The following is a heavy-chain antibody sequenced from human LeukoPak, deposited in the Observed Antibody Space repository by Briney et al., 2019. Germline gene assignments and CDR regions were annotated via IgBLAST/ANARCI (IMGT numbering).Heavy chain of an antibody. Sequence: SETLSLTCTVSGGSISSSSYYWGWIRQPPGKGLEWIGSIYYSGSTYYNPSLKSRVTISVDTSKNQFSLKLSSVTAADTAVYYCARGDYDILTGYYSVDYWGQGTLVTVSS. CDR1: GGSISSSSYY. D-gene: IGHD3-9*01. V-gene: IGHV4-39*07. CDR2: IYYSGST. CDR3: ARGDYDILTGYYSVDY. J-gene: IGHJ4*02.